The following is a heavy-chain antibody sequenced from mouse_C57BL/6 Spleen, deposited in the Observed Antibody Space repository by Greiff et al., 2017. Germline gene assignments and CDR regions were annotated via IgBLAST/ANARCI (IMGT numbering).Heavy chain of an antibody. D-gene: IGHD1-1*01. CDR3: ARGGTVVATWWYFDV. V-gene: IGHV1-63*01. Sequence: QVQLQQSGAELVRPGTSVKMSCKASGYTFTNYWIGWAKQRPGHGLEWIGDIYPGGGYTNYNEKFKGKATLTADKSSSTAYMQFSSLTSEDSAIYYCARGGTVVATWWYFDVWGTGTTVTVSS. CDR2: IYPGGGYT. CDR1: GYTFTNYW. J-gene: IGHJ1*03.